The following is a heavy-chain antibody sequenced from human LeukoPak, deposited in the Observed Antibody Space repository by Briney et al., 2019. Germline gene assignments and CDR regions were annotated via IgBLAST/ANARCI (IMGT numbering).Heavy chain of an antibody. CDR1: GYRFIDYG. CDR2: IATYRTTS. Sequence: ASVEVSCTASGYRFIDYGLSWVRQAPGQGLEWMGWIATYRTTSNYEQNLQGRVTVTTDTSTTTDYMELRNLRFDDTAMYYCARPNTDAGGYYFDHWGQGTLVTVSS. V-gene: IGHV1-18*01. CDR3: ARPNTDAGGYYFDH. J-gene: IGHJ4*02. D-gene: IGHD2-15*01.